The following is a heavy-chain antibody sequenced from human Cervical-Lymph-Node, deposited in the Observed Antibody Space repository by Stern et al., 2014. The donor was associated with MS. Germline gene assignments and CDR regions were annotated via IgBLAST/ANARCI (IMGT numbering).Heavy chain of an antibody. CDR1: GYTFTIYA. CDR2: INTNTGNP. J-gene: IGHJ3*02. Sequence: VQLVESGSELKKPGASVKVSCKTSGYTFTIYAMNWVRQAPGQGLEWMGWINTNTGNPTYAQGFTGRFVFSLDTSVSTAYMQINSLKAEDTAFYYCARGGSTDAFDIWGQGTMVTVSS. V-gene: IGHV7-4-1*02. D-gene: IGHD3-16*01. CDR3: ARGGSTDAFDI.